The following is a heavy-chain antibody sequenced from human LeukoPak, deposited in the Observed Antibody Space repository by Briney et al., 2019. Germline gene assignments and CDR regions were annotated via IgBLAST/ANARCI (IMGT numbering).Heavy chain of an antibody. D-gene: IGHD6-19*01. Sequence: ASVKVSCKASGYTFTSYDINWVRQATGQGLEWMGWINAYNGNTDYAQKLQGRVTMTTDTSTRIAYMELRSLRSDDTAVYYCARDSGWFFDFWGQGTLVTVSS. CDR2: INAYNGNT. V-gene: IGHV1-18*01. CDR3: ARDSGWFFDF. J-gene: IGHJ4*02. CDR1: GYTFTSYD.